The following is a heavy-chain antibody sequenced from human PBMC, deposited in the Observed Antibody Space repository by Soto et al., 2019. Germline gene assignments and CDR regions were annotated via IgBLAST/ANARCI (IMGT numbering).Heavy chain of an antibody. CDR1: GGSVSSGSYY. CDR3: ARVEREKTTVIYFDY. Sequence: KTSETLSLTCTVSGGSVSSGSYYWSWIRQPPGKGLEWIGYIYYSGSTNYNPSLKSRVTISVDTSKNQFSLKLSSVTAADTAVYYCARVEREKTTVIYFDYWGQGTLVTVSS. V-gene: IGHV4-61*01. J-gene: IGHJ4*02. CDR2: IYYSGST. D-gene: IGHD4-4*01.